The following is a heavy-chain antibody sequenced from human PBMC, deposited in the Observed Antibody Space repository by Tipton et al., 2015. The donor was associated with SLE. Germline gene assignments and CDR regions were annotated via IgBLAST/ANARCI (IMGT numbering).Heavy chain of an antibody. Sequence: TLSLTCTVSPGSLSSSSYYWGWTRQPPGKGLEWIASVYYSGSTYYHPSLKSRVTISVDTSMNQFSLKLGSVTAADTAVYYCASGTLEWSHEPDYWGQGTLVTVSS. CDR1: PGSLSSSSYY. D-gene: IGHD3-3*01. CDR3: ASGTLEWSHEPDY. CDR2: VYYSGST. J-gene: IGHJ4*02. V-gene: IGHV4-39*07.